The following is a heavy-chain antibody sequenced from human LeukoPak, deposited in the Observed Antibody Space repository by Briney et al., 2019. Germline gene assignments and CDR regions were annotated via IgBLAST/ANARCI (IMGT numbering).Heavy chain of an antibody. J-gene: IGHJ4*02. D-gene: IGHD3-16*01. V-gene: IGHV3-23*01. CDR1: GFTFSNFG. CDR2: ITASGGSA. Sequence: PGGSLRLSCAASGFTFSNFGINWVRQAPGKGLEWVSSITASGGSAFYADSVEGRVTISRDNSKSTLFLEMNNLIAEDTAVYYCARAGEKAAVWDYFDSWGQGALVTVSS. CDR3: ARAGEKAAVWDYFDS.